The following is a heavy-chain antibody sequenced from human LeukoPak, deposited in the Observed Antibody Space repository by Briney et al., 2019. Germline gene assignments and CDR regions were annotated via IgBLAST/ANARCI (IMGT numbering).Heavy chain of an antibody. CDR3: ARVRDIALMVYAYYFDY. D-gene: IGHD2-8*01. CDR2: TSAYNGNT. CDR1: GYTFTSYG. Sequence: ASVKVSCKASGYTFTSYGISWVRQAPGQGLEWMGWTSAYNGNTNYAQKLQGRVTMTTDTSTSTAYMELRSLRSDDTAVYYCARVRDIALMVYAYYFDYWGQGTLVTVSS. J-gene: IGHJ4*02. V-gene: IGHV1-18*01.